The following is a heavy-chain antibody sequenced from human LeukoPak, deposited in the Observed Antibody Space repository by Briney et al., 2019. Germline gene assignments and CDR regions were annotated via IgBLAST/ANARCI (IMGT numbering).Heavy chain of an antibody. Sequence: PGGSLGLSCAASGFTFDDYAMHWVRHAPGKGLEWVSSISSSSSYRYYADSVKGRFTISRDNAKNSLYLQMNSLRAEDTAVYYCARERGIAAAGTYPLTYWGQGTLVTVSS. CDR1: GFTFDDYA. J-gene: IGHJ4*02. D-gene: IGHD6-13*01. CDR2: ISSSSSYR. V-gene: IGHV3-21*01. CDR3: ARERGIAAAGTYPLTY.